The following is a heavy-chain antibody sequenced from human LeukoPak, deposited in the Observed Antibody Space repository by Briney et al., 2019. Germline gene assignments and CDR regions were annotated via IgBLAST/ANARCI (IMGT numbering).Heavy chain of an antibody. J-gene: IGHJ4*02. CDR1: GNRFSTSW. D-gene: IGHD2-15*01. V-gene: IGHV5-51*01. Sequence: GESLRISCKGSGNRFSTSWFGWVRQMPGKGLEWMGIIYPGDSDTRYSPSFQGQVTFSADKSINTAYLQWSSLKASDTAMYYCARQYCSGGSCYLRVFDYWGQGTLVTVSS. CDR2: IYPGDSDT. CDR3: ARQYCSGGSCYLRVFDY.